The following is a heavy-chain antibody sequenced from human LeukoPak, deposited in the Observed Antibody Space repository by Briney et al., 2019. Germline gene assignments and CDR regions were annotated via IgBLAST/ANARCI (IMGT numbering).Heavy chain of an antibody. CDR3: ARAQYYYDSSGYYPARTPEYYFDY. V-gene: IGHV3-53*04. J-gene: IGHJ4*02. D-gene: IGHD3-22*01. CDR2: IYSGGST. CDR1: GFTVSSNY. Sequence: GGSLRLSCAASGFTVSSNYMSWVRQAPGKGLEWVSVIYSGGSTYYADSVKGRLTISRHNSKNTLYLQMNSLRAEDTAVYYCARAQYYYDSSGYYPARTPEYYFDYWGQGTLVTVSS.